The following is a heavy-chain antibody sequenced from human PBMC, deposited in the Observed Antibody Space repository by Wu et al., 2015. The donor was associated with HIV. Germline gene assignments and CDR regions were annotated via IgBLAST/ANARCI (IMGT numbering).Heavy chain of an antibody. D-gene: IGHD2-21*02. V-gene: IGHV1-18*01. CDR2: ISVYNGNT. J-gene: IGHJ3*02. CDR1: GYTFTSYG. Sequence: QVQLVQSGAEVKKPGASVKVSCKASGYTFTSYGISWVRQAPGQGLEWMGWISVYNGNTKYAQKFQGRVTMARDTSITTAYMELSRLRSDDTAMYYCARVMTAVIEDDAFDIWGQGTMVTVSS. CDR3: ARVMTAVIEDDAFDI.